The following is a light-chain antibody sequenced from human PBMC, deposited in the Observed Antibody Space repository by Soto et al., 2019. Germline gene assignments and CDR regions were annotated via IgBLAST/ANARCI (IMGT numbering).Light chain of an antibody. CDR1: QNISSR. Sequence: DIQMTQSPSTLSASVGDKVTVTCRASQNISSRLAWYQQKPGKAPTLLISDASSLESSVPTRFSGSGSGTEFALTISSMQPEDVATDYCHQYKSYSPFTFGHGTKVDIK. CDR3: HQYKSYSPFT. V-gene: IGKV1-5*01. CDR2: DAS. J-gene: IGKJ3*01.